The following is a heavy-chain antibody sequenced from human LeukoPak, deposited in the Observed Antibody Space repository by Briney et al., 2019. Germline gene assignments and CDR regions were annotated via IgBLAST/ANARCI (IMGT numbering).Heavy chain of an antibody. CDR1: GFTFSSYA. CDR3: DPSDWLVPQTFDY. CDR2: ISGSGGST. Sequence: GGSLRLSCAASGFTFSSYAMSWVRQAPGKGLEWVSAISGSGGSTYYADSVKGRFTISRDNSKNTLYLQMNSLRAEDTAVYYCDPSDWLVPQTFDYWGQGTLVTVSS. J-gene: IGHJ4*02. D-gene: IGHD3-9*01. V-gene: IGHV3-23*01.